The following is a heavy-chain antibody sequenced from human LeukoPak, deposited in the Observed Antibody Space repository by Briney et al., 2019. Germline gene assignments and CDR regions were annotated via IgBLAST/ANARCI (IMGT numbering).Heavy chain of an antibody. J-gene: IGHJ4*02. CDR1: GGSISSGDYY. Sequence: SQTLSLTCTVSGGSISSGDYYWSWIRQPPGKGLEWIGYIYNSGTTNYNPSLKSRVTISVDTSKNQFSLKLSSVTAADTAVYYCARGQWLLPPEGYWGQGTLVTVSS. CDR2: IYNSGTT. V-gene: IGHV4-30-4*01. CDR3: ARGQWLLPPEGY. D-gene: IGHD3-22*01.